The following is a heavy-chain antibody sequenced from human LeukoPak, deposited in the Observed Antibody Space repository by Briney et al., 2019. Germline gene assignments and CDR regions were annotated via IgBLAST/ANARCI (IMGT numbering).Heavy chain of an antibody. CDR3: ALVPAAFWNPLEFDY. CDR2: ISAYNGNT. D-gene: IGHD2-2*01. CDR1: GYTFTSYG. Sequence: ASVKVSCKPSGYTFTSYGISWVRQVAGEVLEWMGWISAYNGNTNYAQKLQGRVTMTTDKSTSTAYMQLRSLRSDDTAVYYCALVPAAFWNPLEFDYWGQGTLVTVSS. J-gene: IGHJ4*02. V-gene: IGHV1-18*01.